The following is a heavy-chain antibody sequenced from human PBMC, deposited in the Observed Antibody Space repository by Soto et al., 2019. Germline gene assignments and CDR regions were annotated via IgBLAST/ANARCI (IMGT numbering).Heavy chain of an antibody. D-gene: IGHD6-19*01. J-gene: IGHJ4*02. CDR2: IWYDGSNK. CDR1: GFTFSSYG. Sequence: QVQLVESGGGVVQPGRSLRLSCAASGFTFSSYGMHWVRQAPGKGLEWVAVIWYDGSNKYYADSVKGRFTISRDNSKNTLYLQMNSLRAEDTAVYYCAIIAVAGTVLDYWGQGTLGTVSS. V-gene: IGHV3-33*01. CDR3: AIIAVAGTVLDY.